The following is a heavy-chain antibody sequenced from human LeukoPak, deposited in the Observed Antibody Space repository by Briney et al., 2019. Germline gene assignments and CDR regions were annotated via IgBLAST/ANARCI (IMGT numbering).Heavy chain of an antibody. CDR1: GFTFSSYA. Sequence: GGSLRLSCAASGFTFSSYAMHWVRQAPGKGLEWVAVISYDGSNKYYADSVKGRFTISRDNSKNTLYLQMSSLRAEDTAVYYCARDGFGSDSSGYYFYNWFDPWGQGTLVTVSS. V-gene: IGHV3-30*04. D-gene: IGHD3-22*01. CDR2: ISYDGSNK. CDR3: ARDGFGSDSSGYYFYNWFDP. J-gene: IGHJ5*02.